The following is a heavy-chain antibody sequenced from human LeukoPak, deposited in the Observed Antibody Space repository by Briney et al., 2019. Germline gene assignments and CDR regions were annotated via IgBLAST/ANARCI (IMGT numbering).Heavy chain of an antibody. CDR2: ISASGGGT. Sequence: GGSLRLSCAASGFTFSSYAMSWVRQAPGKGLEWVSSISASGGGTYYADSVKGRLTISRDTSKNTLYLQMNSLRAEDTAVYYCAPLAATTDYWGQGTLVTVSS. J-gene: IGHJ4*02. V-gene: IGHV3-23*01. CDR3: APLAATTDY. D-gene: IGHD5-12*01. CDR1: GFTFSSYA.